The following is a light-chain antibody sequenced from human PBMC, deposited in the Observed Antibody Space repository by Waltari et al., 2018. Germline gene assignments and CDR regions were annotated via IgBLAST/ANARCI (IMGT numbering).Light chain of an antibody. CDR3: QQSYSTPPT. Sequence: IQMTQYPSSLSASVGDSVTITCRASQSISSYLNWYQQKPGKAPKLLIYAASSLQSGVPSRFSGSGSGTDFTLTISSLQPEDFATYYCQQSYSTPPTFGQGTRLEIK. V-gene: IGKV1-39*01. CDR2: AAS. J-gene: IGKJ5*01. CDR1: QSISSY.